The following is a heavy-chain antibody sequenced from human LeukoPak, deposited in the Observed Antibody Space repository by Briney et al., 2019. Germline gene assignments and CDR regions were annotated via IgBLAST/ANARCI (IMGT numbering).Heavy chain of an antibody. J-gene: IGHJ4*02. V-gene: IGHV3-30*18. Sequence: PGGSLRLSCAASGFTFSSYGMHWVRQAPGKGLEWVAVISYDGSNKYYADSVKGRFTISRDNSKNTLYLQMNSLRAEDTAVYYCAKEGLQREWGQGTLVTVSS. D-gene: IGHD4-11*01. CDR1: GFTFSSYG. CDR3: AKEGLQRE. CDR2: ISYDGSNK.